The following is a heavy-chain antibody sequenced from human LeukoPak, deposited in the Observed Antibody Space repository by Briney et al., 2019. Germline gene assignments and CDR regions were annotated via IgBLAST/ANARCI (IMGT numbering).Heavy chain of an antibody. J-gene: IGHJ5*02. CDR1: GLTFSSYA. Sequence: PGGSLRLSCAASGLTFSSYAMSWVRQAPGKGLEWVSAISGSGGSGGSTYYADSVKGRFTTSRDNSKNTQYLQMSSLRTDDTAVYYCAKDGMTNYNPWDWFDPWGQGTLVTVSS. CDR3: AKDGMTNYNPWDWFDP. D-gene: IGHD5-24*01. V-gene: IGHV3-23*01. CDR2: ISGSGGSGGST.